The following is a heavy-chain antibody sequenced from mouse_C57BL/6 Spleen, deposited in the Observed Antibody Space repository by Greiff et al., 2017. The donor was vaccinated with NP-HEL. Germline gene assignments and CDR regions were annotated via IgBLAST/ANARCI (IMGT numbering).Heavy chain of an antibody. CDR2: ILPGSGST. Sequence: QVQLQQSGAELMKPGASVKLSCKATGYTFTGYWIEWVKQRPGHGLEWIGEILPGSGSTNYNEKFKGKATFTADTSSNTAYMQLSSLTTEDSAIYYCARQGITTVVARYYYAMDYWGQGTSVTVSS. V-gene: IGHV1-9*01. CDR3: ARQGITTVVARYYYAMDY. J-gene: IGHJ4*01. CDR1: GYTFTGYW. D-gene: IGHD1-1*01.